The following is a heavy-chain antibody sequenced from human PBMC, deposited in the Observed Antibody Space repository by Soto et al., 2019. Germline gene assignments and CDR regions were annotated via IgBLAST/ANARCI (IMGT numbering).Heavy chain of an antibody. CDR1: GGSFSGYY. CDR2: INHSGST. V-gene: IGHV4-34*01. D-gene: IGHD3-10*01. CDR3: ARGRHEPIVWTMVRGVHYFDY. Sequence: PSETLSLTCAVYGGSFSGYYWSWIRQPPGKGLEWIGEINHSGSTNYNPSLKSRVTISVDTSKNQFSLKLSSVTAADTAVYYCARGRHEPIVWTMVRGVHYFDYWGQGTLVTVSS. J-gene: IGHJ4*02.